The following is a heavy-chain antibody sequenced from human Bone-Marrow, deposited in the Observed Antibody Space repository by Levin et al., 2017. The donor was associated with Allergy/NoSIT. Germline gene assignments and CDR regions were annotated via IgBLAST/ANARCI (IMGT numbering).Heavy chain of an antibody. CDR2: INWNGGKT. D-gene: IGHD5-12*01. CDR1: GFSFDDFA. J-gene: IGHJ6*02. CDR3: ARVDTVARRLYYGMDV. Sequence: GGSLRLSCVVSGFSFDDFAMAWVRQAPGKGLEWVSNINWNGGKTGYGDSVKGRFTISRDNARNALYLQMDSLRAEDTALYRCARVDTVARRLYYGMDVWGQGTTVTVSS. V-gene: IGHV3-20*01.